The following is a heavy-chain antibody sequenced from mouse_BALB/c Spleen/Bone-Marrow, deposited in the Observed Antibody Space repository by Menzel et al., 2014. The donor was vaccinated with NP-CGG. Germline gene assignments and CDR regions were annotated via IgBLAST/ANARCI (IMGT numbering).Heavy chain of an antibody. V-gene: IGHV3-1*02. CDR3: VRETTVVADFDY. CDR1: GYSITRGYC. CDR2: IHYSGYT. J-gene: IGHJ2*01. Sequence: EVQLQESGPDLVKPSQSLSLPCTVTGYSITRGYCWHWIRPLPGNKLEWMGYIHYSGYTDYNPSLKSRVSITRDTSKNQTFLQLNSVTTEDTATYYCVRETTVVADFDYWGQGTTLTVSS. D-gene: IGHD1-1*01.